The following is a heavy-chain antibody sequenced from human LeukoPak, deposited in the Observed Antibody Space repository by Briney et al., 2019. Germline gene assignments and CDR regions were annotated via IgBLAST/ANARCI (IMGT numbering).Heavy chain of an antibody. Sequence: ASLKVSCKASGHTFTRYYMHWVRQAPGQGLEWMGWINPNSGGTNYAQKFQGRVTMTRDTSISTAYMELSRLRSDDTAVYYCARVQSGSSPLDYWGQGTLVTVSS. V-gene: IGHV1-2*02. CDR1: GHTFTRYY. CDR2: INPNSGGT. CDR3: ARVQSGSSPLDY. J-gene: IGHJ4*02. D-gene: IGHD1-26*01.